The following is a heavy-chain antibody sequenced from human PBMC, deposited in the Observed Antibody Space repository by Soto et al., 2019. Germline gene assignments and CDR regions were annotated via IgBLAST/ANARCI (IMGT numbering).Heavy chain of an antibody. CDR2: ISSSSSTI. CDR3: ARPEYSSSSYGMDG. V-gene: IGHV3-48*02. D-gene: IGHD6-6*01. CDR1: GFTFSSYS. Sequence: GGSLRLSCAASGFTFSSYSMNWVRQAPGKGLEWVSYISSSSSTIYYADSVKGRFTISRDNAKNSLYLQMNSLRDEDTAVYYCARPEYSSSSYGMDGWGKGTTVTVSS. J-gene: IGHJ6*04.